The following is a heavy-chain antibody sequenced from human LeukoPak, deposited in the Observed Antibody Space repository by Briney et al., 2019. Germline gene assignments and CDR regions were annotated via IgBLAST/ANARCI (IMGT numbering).Heavy chain of an antibody. D-gene: IGHD1-26*01. Sequence: PGGSLRLSCAASGFTFSSYGMHWVRQAPGKGLEWVAVISYDGSNKYYADSVKGRFTISRDNSKNTLYLQTNSLRAEDTAVYYCAKARGSPGELYFDYWGQGTLVTVSS. V-gene: IGHV3-30*18. CDR2: ISYDGSNK. J-gene: IGHJ4*02. CDR1: GFTFSSYG. CDR3: AKARGSPGELYFDY.